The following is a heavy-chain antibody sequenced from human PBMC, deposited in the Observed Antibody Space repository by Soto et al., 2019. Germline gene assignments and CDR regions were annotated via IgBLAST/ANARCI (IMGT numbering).Heavy chain of an antibody. CDR3: ARTGFYGYDFRSDYRSGFDP. V-gene: IGHV1-18*01. Sequence: QVHLVQSGPQLKTSGASVRVSCQASGYSFTTYDITWVRQAPGQGLEWMGRITAFNGYTTYAQILRGRVTMTVDTSAETAYMELRDLGSDDTGVYYCARTGFYGYDFRSDYRSGFDPWGQGTLVTVSS. D-gene: IGHD3-3*01. J-gene: IGHJ5*02. CDR1: GYSFTTYD. CDR2: ITAFNGYT.